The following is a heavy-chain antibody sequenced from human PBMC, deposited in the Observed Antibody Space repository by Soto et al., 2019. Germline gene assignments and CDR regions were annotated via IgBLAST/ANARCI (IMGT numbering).Heavy chain of an antibody. CDR3: AKDRAVAPASLPDWFDS. CDR2: ISGSGGST. V-gene: IGHV3-23*01. J-gene: IGHJ5*01. Sequence: EVQLLESGGGLVQPGGSLRLSCAASGFIFSAYAMSWVRQAPGKGLEWVSIISGSGGSTYYADSVKGRFNISRDNSKTTLYLQMAGLRGEDTAIFFCAKDRAVAPASLPDWFDSWGQGTLVTVSS. D-gene: IGHD2-2*01. CDR1: GFIFSAYA.